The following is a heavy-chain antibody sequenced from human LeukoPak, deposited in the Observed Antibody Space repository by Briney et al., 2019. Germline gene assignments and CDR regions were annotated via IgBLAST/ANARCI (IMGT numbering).Heavy chain of an antibody. V-gene: IGHV1-69*13. CDR1: GYTFTSYD. CDR2: IIPIFGTA. CDR3: ARALLRYCSSTSCYWFDP. Sequence: SVKVSCKASGYTFTSYDINWVRQAPGQGLEWMGGIIPIFGTANYAQKFQGRVTITADESTSTAYMELSSLRSEDTAVYYCARALLRYCSSTSCYWFDPWGQGTLVTVSS. D-gene: IGHD2-2*01. J-gene: IGHJ5*02.